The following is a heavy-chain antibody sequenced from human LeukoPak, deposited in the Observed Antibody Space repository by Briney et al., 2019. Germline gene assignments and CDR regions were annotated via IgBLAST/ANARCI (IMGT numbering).Heavy chain of an antibody. D-gene: IGHD4-17*01. J-gene: IGHJ4*02. CDR1: GGSISSSSYY. CDR3: ARGYYGVGYDY. V-gene: IGHV4-61*05. Sequence: SETLSLTCTVSGGSISSSSYYWGWIRQPPGKELEWIGYIYYSGSTNYNPSLKSRVTISVDTSKNQFSLKLSSVTAADTAVYYCARGYYGVGYDYWGQGTLVTVSS. CDR2: IYYSGST.